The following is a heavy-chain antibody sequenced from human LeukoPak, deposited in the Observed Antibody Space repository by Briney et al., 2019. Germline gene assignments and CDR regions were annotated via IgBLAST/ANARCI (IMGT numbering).Heavy chain of an antibody. J-gene: IGHJ4*02. CDR1: GGSISSYY. CDR3: ARVGYCSGGSCIRIDY. Sequence: SETLSLTCTVSGGSISSYYWSWIRQPPGKGLEWIGYIYYSGSTNYNPSLKSRVTISVDTSKNQFSLKLSSVTAADTAVYYCARVGYCSGGSCIRIDYWGQGTLVTVSS. D-gene: IGHD2-15*01. V-gene: IGHV4-59*01. CDR2: IYYSGST.